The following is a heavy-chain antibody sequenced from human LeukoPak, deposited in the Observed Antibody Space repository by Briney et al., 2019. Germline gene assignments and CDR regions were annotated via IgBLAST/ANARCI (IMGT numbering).Heavy chain of an antibody. D-gene: IGHD3-16*01. CDR3: AASLGRSFWDY. J-gene: IGHJ4*02. Sequence: SETLSLTCTVSGGSISSGGYYWSWIRQPLGKGLEWIGYIYHSGSTYYNPSLKSRVTISVDRSKNQFSLKLGSVTAADTAVYYCAASLGRSFWDYWGQGTLVTVSS. CDR1: GGSISSGGYY. CDR2: IYHSGST. V-gene: IGHV4-30-2*01.